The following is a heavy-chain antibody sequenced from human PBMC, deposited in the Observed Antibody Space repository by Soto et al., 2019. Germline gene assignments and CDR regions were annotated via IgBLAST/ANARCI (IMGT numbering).Heavy chain of an antibody. D-gene: IGHD3-10*02. Sequence: PSETLCLTCGVSGGSISGSDWWSWVRQPPGKGLEWIGEIYHSGSTNYNPSLKSRVTISVDKSKNQFSLKLSSVTAADTAVYYCASVRGGYYYAMDVWGQGTTVTVSS. CDR1: GGSISGSDW. CDR2: IYHSGST. V-gene: IGHV4-4*02. CDR3: ASVRGGYYYAMDV. J-gene: IGHJ6*02.